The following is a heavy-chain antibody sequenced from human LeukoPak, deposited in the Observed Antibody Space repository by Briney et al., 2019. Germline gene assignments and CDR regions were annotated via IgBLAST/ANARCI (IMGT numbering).Heavy chain of an antibody. J-gene: IGHJ6*03. V-gene: IGHV1-18*01. D-gene: IGHD6-6*01. CDR2: ISAYNGNT. CDR3: ARDVAARTYYYYYMDV. Sequence: ASVKVSCKASGYTFTSYGISWVRQAPGQGLEWMGWISAYNGNTNYAQKLQGRVTMTTDTSTSTAYMELSRLRSDDTAVYYCARDVAARTYYYYYMDVWGKGTTVTVSS. CDR1: GYTFTSYG.